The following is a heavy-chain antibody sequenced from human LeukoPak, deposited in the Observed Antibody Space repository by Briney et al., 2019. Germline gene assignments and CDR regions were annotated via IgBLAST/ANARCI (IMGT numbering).Heavy chain of an antibody. Sequence: PSETLSLTCTVSGGSISSGSYYWSWIRQPAGKGLEWIGRIYTSGSTNYNPSLKSRVTMSVDTSKNQFSLKLSSVTAADTAVYYCARGTGNYYYYYMDVWGKGTTVTVSS. J-gene: IGHJ6*03. CDR2: IYTSGST. CDR3: ARGTGNYYYYYMDV. CDR1: GGSISSGSYY. D-gene: IGHD1-1*01. V-gene: IGHV4-61*02.